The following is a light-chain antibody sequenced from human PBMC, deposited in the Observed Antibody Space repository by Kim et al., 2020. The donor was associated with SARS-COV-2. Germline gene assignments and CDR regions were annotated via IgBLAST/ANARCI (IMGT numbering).Light chain of an antibody. J-gene: IGKJ4*01. CDR2: GAS. Sequence: SPAEQATLSCGAGKSVSNNLAWYHQKPGQAPRLLIYGASTRATGIPARFSGSGSGTEFTITISSLQSEDFAVYYCLQYNNWPPLTFGGGTKVDIK. V-gene: IGKV3-15*01. CDR1: KSVSNN. CDR3: LQYNNWPPLT.